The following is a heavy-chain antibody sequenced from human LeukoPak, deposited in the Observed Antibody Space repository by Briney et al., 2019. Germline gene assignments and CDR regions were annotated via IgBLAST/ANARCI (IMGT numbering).Heavy chain of an antibody. CDR2: ITASGTAM. D-gene: IGHD3-3*01. V-gene: IGHV3-48*02. J-gene: IGHJ4*02. CDR1: GFTFSSYS. CDR3: ARERSYYDFWSGYYY. Sequence: GGSLRLSCAASGFTFSSYSMNWVRQAPGKGLEWVSHITASGTAMFYADSVKGRFTISRDNAKNSLYLQMNSLRDEDTAVYYCARERSYYDFWSGYYYWGQGTLVTVSS.